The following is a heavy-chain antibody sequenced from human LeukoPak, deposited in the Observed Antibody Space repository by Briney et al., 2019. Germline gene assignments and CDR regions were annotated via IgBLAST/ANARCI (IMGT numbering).Heavy chain of an antibody. CDR3: AKDQETMPTCFDS. CDR2: IRYDGSIK. V-gene: IGHV3-30*02. J-gene: IGHJ4*02. CDR1: GFSFTSYG. Sequence: GGSLRLSCAASGFSFTSYGMHWVRQAPGKGLEWVAFIRYDGSIKYYGDSVKGRFTISRDNSKNTLYLEINSLRPEDTAMYYCAKDQETMPTCFDSWGRGTLVTVAS. D-gene: IGHD2-2*01.